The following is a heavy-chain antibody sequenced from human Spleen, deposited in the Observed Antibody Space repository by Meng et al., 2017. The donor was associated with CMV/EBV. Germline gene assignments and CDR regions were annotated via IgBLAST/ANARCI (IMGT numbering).Heavy chain of an antibody. CDR2: FWTSGST. D-gene: IGHD6-19*01. CDR1: DVSITNYY. Sequence: GSLRLSCTVSDVSITNYYWNWIRQPAGKRLEWIGRFWTSGSTNYNPSLKSRVTMSLDTSKNQFSLKLYSVTAADTAVYYCARFYSSGPGMLDYWGQGTLVTVSS. V-gene: IGHV4-4*07. CDR3: ARFYSSGPGMLDY. J-gene: IGHJ4*02.